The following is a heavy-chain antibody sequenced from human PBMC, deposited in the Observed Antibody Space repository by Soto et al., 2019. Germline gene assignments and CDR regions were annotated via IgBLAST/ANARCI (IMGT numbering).Heavy chain of an antibody. J-gene: IGHJ4*02. CDR3: ARSGSYYAHDY. CDR2: ISGSGGST. D-gene: IGHD3-10*01. V-gene: IGHV3-23*01. CDR1: GFTFSSYA. Sequence: GGSLILSCAASGFTFSSYAMSGVRQAPGKGLEWVSAISGSGGSTYYADSVKGRFTISRDNSKNTLYLQMNSLRAEDTAVYYCARSGSYYAHDYWGQGTLVTVSS.